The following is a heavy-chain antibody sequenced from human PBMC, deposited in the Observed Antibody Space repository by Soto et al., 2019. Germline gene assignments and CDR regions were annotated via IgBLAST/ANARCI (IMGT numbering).Heavy chain of an antibody. CDR1: GDSVSSDITS. D-gene: IGHD3-16*01. Sequence: QGQLQQSGPGLVKPSQTLSLTCAISGDSVSSDITSWNWIRQSPSRGLEWLGRTYYRFKWFHDYAASKKSRITNNPNTGKSQFPLEFNSMSPANTAVYYCARANDLDVRGKGTVVTVSS. CDR3: ARANDLDV. V-gene: IGHV6-1*01. J-gene: IGHJ3*01. CDR2: TYYRFKWFH.